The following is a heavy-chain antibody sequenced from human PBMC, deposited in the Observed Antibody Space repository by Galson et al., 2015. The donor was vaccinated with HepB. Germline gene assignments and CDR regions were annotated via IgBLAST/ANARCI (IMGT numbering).Heavy chain of an antibody. CDR3: ARVSNYGDIRDSFDI. J-gene: IGHJ3*02. CDR2: ISSSGNYI. Sequence: SLRLSCAASGFSFSSYSIDWVRQAPGKGLEWVPSISSSGNYIYYANSLKGRFTISRDNAKNSLYLQMNSLRAEDTAVYYCARVSNYGDIRDSFDIWGQGTMVTVSS. V-gene: IGHV3-21*06. CDR1: GFSFSSYS. D-gene: IGHD4-17*01.